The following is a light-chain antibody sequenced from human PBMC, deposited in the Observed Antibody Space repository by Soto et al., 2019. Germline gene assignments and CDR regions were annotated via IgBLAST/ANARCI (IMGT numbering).Light chain of an antibody. CDR1: SSDVGGYNY. J-gene: IGLJ2*01. Sequence: QSALTQPASVSGSPGQSITISCTGTSSDVGGYNYVSWYQQHPGKAPKLMIFDVSNRPSEVSNRFSGSRSGNTASLTISGLQAEDEADYYCSSYTSSSTVVFGGGTQLTAL. CDR2: DVS. CDR3: SSYTSSSTVV. V-gene: IGLV2-14*01.